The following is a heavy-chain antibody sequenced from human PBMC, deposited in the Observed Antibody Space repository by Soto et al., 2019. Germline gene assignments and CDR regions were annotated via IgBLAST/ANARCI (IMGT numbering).Heavy chain of an antibody. V-gene: IGHV6-1*01. Sequence: LSLTCAISGDSVSSNSAAWNWIRQSPSGGLEWLGRTYYRSKWYNDYAVSVKSRITINPDTSKNQFSLQLNSVTPEDTAVYYCARGESDSYGYLDWFDPWGQGTLVTVSS. CDR2: TYYRSKWYN. CDR3: ARGESDSYGYLDWFDP. D-gene: IGHD5-18*01. J-gene: IGHJ5*02. CDR1: GDSVSSNSAA.